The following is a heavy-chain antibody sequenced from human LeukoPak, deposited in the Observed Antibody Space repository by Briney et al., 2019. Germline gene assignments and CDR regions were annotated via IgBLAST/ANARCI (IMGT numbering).Heavy chain of an antibody. Sequence: ASVNVSCKASGYRYTSYGITWVRQAPGRGLEWMGWISAYNGKTDYAQRFQGRVTMTTDSSTSTAYMELRSLRSDDTAVYYCARLELAWSGDLFYGKKNWFDPWGQGTLVTVSS. V-gene: IGHV1-18*01. CDR3: ARLELAWSGDLFYGKKNWFDP. CDR1: GYRYTSYG. CDR2: ISAYNGKT. D-gene: IGHD3-10*01. J-gene: IGHJ5*02.